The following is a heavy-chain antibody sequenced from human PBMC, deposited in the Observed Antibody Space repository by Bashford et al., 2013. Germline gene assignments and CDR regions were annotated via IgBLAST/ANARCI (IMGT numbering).Heavy chain of an antibody. J-gene: IGHJ4*02. D-gene: IGHD3-22*01. CDR1: GGNFHSHT. CDR3: ATVSEDSGLYYFDY. CDR2: IIPIFGPA. V-gene: IGHV1-69*13. Sequence: SVKVSCKASGGNFHSHTISWVRQAPGQGLEWVGGIIPIFGPADYARRLQGRVTITADGSTSTTYLELASLRSADTATYFCATVSEDSGLYYFDYWGQGTLVTVSS.